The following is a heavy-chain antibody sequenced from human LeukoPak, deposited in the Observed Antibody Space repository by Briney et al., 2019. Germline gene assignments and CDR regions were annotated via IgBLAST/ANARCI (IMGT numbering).Heavy chain of an antibody. J-gene: IGHJ6*03. V-gene: IGHV1-58*02. CDR1: GFTFTSSA. CDR2: IVVGSGNT. Sequence: GTSVKVSCKASGFTFTSSAMQWVRQARGQRLEWIGWIVVGSGNTNYAQKFQERVTITRNTSISTAFMELSSLRSEDTAVYYCARRAVGNSHYYSMDVWGKGTTVTVSS. CDR3: ARRAVGNSHYYSMDV. D-gene: IGHD6-19*01.